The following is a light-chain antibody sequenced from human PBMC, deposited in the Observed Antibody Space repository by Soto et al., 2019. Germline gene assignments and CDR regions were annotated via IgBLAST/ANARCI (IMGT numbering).Light chain of an antibody. Sequence: QSVLTQPASVSGSPGQSITISCTGTSSDVGAYNYVSWFQQHPGKAPTLIISEVSNRPSGVSNRFSGSKSGNAASLTISGLQAEDEADYFCCSYAGTYTYVFATGTKVTVL. V-gene: IGLV2-14*01. CDR3: CSYAGTYTYV. CDR2: EVS. J-gene: IGLJ1*01. CDR1: SSDVGAYNY.